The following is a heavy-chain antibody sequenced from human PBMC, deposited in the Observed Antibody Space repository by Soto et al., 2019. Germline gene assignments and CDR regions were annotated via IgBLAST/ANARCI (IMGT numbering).Heavy chain of an antibody. V-gene: IGHV3-72*01. CDR2: TRNKANSYTT. J-gene: IGHJ6*02. CDR1: GFTFSDHY. D-gene: IGHD1-26*01. Sequence: EVQLVESGGGLVQPGGSLRLSCAASGFTFSDHYMDWVRQAPGKGLEWVGRTRNKANSYTTEYAASVKGRFTISRDDSQNSLYLQMNSLKTEDTAVYYCARVMHTGSYYYYYYGMDVWGQGTTVTVSS. CDR3: ARVMHTGSYYYYYYGMDV.